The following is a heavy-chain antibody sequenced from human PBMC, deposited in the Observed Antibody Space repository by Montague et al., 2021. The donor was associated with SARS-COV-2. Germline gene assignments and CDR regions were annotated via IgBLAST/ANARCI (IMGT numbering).Heavy chain of an antibody. D-gene: IGHD3-10*01. Sequence: PALVKPTQTLTLTCTFSGFSLSTSGMCVSWIRQPPGKALEWLALIDWDDDKYYSTSLKTRLTISKDTSKNQVVLTMTNMDPVDTATYYCARWFVELFLGGFDYWGQGTLVTVSS. V-gene: IGHV2-70*01. CDR3: ARWFVELFLGGFDY. CDR2: IDWDDDK. J-gene: IGHJ4*02. CDR1: GFSLSTSGMC.